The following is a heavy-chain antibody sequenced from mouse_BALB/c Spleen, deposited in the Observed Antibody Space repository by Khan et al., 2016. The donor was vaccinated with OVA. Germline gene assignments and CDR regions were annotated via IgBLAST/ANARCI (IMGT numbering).Heavy chain of an antibody. Sequence: QVQLQQPGPGLVAPSQSLSITCTVSGFSLTSYGVHWVRQPPGKGLEWLGVIWAGGSTNYNSALMSRLSISKDNYKSQDFLKMNILQTDDTAMYYCGRLEDIWGQGTTLTGSS. J-gene: IGHJ2*01. V-gene: IGHV2-9*02. CDR2: IWAGGST. CDR1: GFSLTSYG. D-gene: IGHD1-3*01. CDR3: GRLEDI.